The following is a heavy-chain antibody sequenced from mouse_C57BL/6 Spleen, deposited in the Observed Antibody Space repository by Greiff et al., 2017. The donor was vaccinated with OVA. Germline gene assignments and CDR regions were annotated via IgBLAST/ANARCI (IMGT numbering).Heavy chain of an antibody. CDR3: TPQLLRSPWFAY. J-gene: IGHJ3*01. CDR2: IDPENGDT. Sequence: EVQLQQSGAELVRPGASVKLSCTASGFNIKDDYMHWVKQRPEQGLEWIGWIDPENGDTEYASKFQGKATITADTSSNTAYLQLSSLTSEDTAVYYCTPQLLRSPWFAYWGQGTLVTVSA. D-gene: IGHD1-1*01. V-gene: IGHV14-4*01. CDR1: GFNIKDDY.